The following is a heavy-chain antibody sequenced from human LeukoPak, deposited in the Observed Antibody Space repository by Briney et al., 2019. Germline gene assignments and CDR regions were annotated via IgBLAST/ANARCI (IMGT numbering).Heavy chain of an antibody. J-gene: IGHJ4*02. D-gene: IGHD5-12*01. CDR2: IYTSGTT. Sequence: PSETLSLTCSISGGSFSGYYWSWVRQPPGKGLEWIGHIYTSGTTNYNPSLRSRVTISADTSKNQFSLKLNSVTAADTAAYYCARHSGYSGYDYSDFWGQGTLVTVSS. CDR1: GGSFSGYY. CDR3: ARHSGYSGYDYSDF. V-gene: IGHV4-4*09.